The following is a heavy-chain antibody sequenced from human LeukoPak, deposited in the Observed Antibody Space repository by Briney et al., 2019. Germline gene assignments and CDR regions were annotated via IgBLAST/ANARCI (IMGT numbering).Heavy chain of an antibody. D-gene: IGHD5-18*01. CDR3: ASGRKYTSGYRVTELGSGYSDY. CDR1: GGSISSSSYY. CDR2: INTSGST. Sequence: PSETLSLTCTVSGGSISSSSYYWSWIRQPAGKRLEWIRRINTSGSTNYNPSLKRRVTLSVDPSKNQFSLKLTSVTAADTAVYYCASGRKYTSGYRVTELGSGYSDYWGQGTLVTVSS. J-gene: IGHJ4*02. V-gene: IGHV4-61*02.